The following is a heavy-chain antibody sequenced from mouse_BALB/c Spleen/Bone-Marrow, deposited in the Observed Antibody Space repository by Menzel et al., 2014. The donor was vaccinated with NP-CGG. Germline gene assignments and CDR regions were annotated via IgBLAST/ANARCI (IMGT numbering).Heavy chain of an antibody. J-gene: IGHJ3*01. Sequence: EVKLQESGGGLVQPGGSLKLSCAASGFDFSRYWMSWVRQAPGKELEWIGEINPGSSTINYTPSLKDKFIISRDNAKNTLYLQMSKVRSEDTALYYCARLYDYGWHVYWGQGTQVTVSA. CDR3: ARLYDYGWHVY. CDR1: GFDFSRYW. CDR2: INPGSSTI. D-gene: IGHD2-4*01. V-gene: IGHV4-1*02.